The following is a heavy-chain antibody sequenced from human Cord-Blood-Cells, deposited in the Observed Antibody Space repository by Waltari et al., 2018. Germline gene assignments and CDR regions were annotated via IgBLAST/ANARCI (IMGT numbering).Heavy chain of an antibody. V-gene: IGHV3-33*01. CDR3: ARDWYCSSTSCYFDAFDI. J-gene: IGHJ3*02. CDR2: RWYDGSNK. Sequence: QVQLVESGGGVVQPGRSLRLSCAASGFTFSSSGMHWVRQGPGTRLEWVAVRWYDGSNKYYADSVKGRFTISRDNSKNTLYLQMNSLRAEDTAVYYCARDWYCSSTSCYFDAFDIWGQGTMVTVSS. CDR1: GFTFSSSG. D-gene: IGHD2-2*01.